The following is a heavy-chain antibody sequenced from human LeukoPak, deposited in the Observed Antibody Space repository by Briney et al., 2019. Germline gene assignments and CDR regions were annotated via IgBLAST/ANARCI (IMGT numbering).Heavy chain of an antibody. CDR2: ISYDGSNK. V-gene: IGHV3-30*18. CDR1: GFTFSSYG. D-gene: IGHD3-9*01. Sequence: GGSLRLSCAASGFTFSSYGMHWVRQAPGKGLEWVAVISYDGSNKYYADSVKGRFTISRDNSKNTLYLQMNSLRAEDTAVYYCAKDDGRYFARGGMDVWGQGTTVTVSS. CDR3: AKDDGRYFARGGMDV. J-gene: IGHJ6*02.